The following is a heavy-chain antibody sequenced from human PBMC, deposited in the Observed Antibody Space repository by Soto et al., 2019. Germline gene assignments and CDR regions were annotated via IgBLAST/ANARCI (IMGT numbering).Heavy chain of an antibody. CDR3: ASGRVGGTKTFDY. D-gene: IGHD1-26*01. V-gene: IGHV4-59*01. Sequence: QVQLQESGPGLVKPSETLSLTCTVSGGSFSSYYWYWIRQPPGKGLEWIGCIYYSGSTNYNPSLKSRVTISLDTSKNQFSLKLNSVTAADTAVYYCASGRVGGTKTFDYWGQGNLVTVSS. CDR1: GGSFSSYY. J-gene: IGHJ4*02. CDR2: IYYSGST.